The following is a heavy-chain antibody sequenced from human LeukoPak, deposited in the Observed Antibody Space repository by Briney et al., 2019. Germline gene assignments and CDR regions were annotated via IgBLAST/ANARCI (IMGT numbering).Heavy chain of an antibody. CDR2: LSPSGGVT. Sequence: PGGSLRLSCAASGFTFSSYAMSWVRQAPGKGLEWVSALSPSGGVTYYADSVKGRFTISRDNSKNTLYLQMNSLRAEDTAVYYCARLSANSSAYFFDYWGQGTLVTVSS. CDR3: ARLSANSSAYFFDY. V-gene: IGHV3-23*01. D-gene: IGHD3-22*01. J-gene: IGHJ4*02. CDR1: GFTFSSYA.